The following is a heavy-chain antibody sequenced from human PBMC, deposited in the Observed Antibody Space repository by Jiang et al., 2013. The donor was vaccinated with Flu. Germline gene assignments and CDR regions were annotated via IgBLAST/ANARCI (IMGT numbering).Heavy chain of an antibody. V-gene: IGHV3-30*02. CDR2: IRYDGSNK. CDR1: G. Sequence: GMHWVRQAPGKGLEWVAFIRYDGSNKYYADSVKGRFTISRDNSKNTLYLQMNSLRAEDTAVYYCAKAVEEDGYSYGYIWDYWGQGTLVTVSS. J-gene: IGHJ4*02. D-gene: IGHD5-18*01. CDR3: AKAVEEDGYSYGYIWDY.